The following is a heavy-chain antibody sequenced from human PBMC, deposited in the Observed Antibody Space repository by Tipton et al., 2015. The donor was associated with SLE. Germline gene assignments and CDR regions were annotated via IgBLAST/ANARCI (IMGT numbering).Heavy chain of an antibody. V-gene: IGHV3-23*01. CDR2: ISGSGGST. CDR3: AKPQGNIDY. J-gene: IGHJ4*02. D-gene: IGHD4-23*01. CDR1: GFPFSSYA. Sequence: SLRLSCAASGFPFSSYAMSWVRQAPGKGREWVSAISGSGGSTYYADSVKGRLTISRDNSKNTLYLQRNSLRAEDTAVYYCAKPQGNIDYWGQGTLVTVSS.